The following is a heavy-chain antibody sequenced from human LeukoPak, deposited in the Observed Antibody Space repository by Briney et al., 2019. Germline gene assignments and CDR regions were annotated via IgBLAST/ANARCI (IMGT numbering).Heavy chain of an antibody. J-gene: IGHJ4*02. CDR1: GYSISSGYY. CDR2: IYHSGST. D-gene: IGHD6-19*01. V-gene: IGHV4-38-2*02. CDR3: ARDRAVAGIDY. Sequence: PSETLSLTCTVSGYSISSGYYWGWIRQPPGKGLEWIGSIYHSGSTYYNPSLKSRLTISVGTSNNQFSLKLSSVTAADTAVYYCARDRAVAGIDYWGQGTLVTVSS.